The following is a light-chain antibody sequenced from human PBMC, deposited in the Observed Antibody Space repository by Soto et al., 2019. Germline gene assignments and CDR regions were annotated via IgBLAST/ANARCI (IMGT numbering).Light chain of an antibody. Sequence: DIQMTQSPSSLSASVGDRVTITYQASQDISNYLNWYQQKPGKAPKLLIYDASNLETGVPSRFSGSGSGTDFTFTISGLQPEDTATYYCQQYENPLLTFGGGTKVEIK. V-gene: IGKV1-33*01. CDR2: DAS. CDR3: QQYENPLLT. CDR1: QDISNY. J-gene: IGKJ4*01.